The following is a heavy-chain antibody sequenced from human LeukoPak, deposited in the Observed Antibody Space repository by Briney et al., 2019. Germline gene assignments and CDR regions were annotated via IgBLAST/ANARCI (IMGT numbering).Heavy chain of an antibody. CDR2: TYYRSKWYN. Sequence: SQTLSFTCAISGDSVSSNSAAWNWIRQSPSRGLEWLGRTYYRSKWYNDYAVSVKSRITINPDTSKNQFSLQLNSVTPEDTAVYYCARDFLQWEGGVFDYWGQGTLVTVSS. V-gene: IGHV6-1*01. CDR1: GDSVSSNSAA. D-gene: IGHD1-26*01. CDR3: ARDFLQWEGGVFDY. J-gene: IGHJ4*02.